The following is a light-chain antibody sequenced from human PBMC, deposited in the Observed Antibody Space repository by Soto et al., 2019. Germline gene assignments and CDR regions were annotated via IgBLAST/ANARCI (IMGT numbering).Light chain of an antibody. CDR1: QSISSW. V-gene: IGKV1-5*01. CDR3: QEYDNWPPIT. J-gene: IGKJ5*01. Sequence: EIQMTQSPSSLSGSVGDRVTVTCRPSQSISSWLAWYQQKPGKAPKLLIYDASSLESGVPARFSGSGSGTEFTLTISSLQSEDFALYYCQEYDNWPPITFGQGTRLAIK. CDR2: DAS.